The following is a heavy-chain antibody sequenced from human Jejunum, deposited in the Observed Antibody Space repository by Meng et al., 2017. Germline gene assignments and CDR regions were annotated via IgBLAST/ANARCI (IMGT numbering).Heavy chain of an antibody. Sequence: SETLSLTCAVYGTSLNKYDLSWSWIRQAPGKGLEWIGLIDHSGSTNYNPSLNSRVTISLDTSKNQFSLNLNSVTAADTAVYYCARGSYGDSTDPWGQGIRVTVSS. D-gene: IGHD4-17*01. CDR1: GTSLNKYD. V-gene: IGHV4-34*01. J-gene: IGHJ5*02. CDR3: ARGSYGDSTDP. CDR2: IDHSGST.